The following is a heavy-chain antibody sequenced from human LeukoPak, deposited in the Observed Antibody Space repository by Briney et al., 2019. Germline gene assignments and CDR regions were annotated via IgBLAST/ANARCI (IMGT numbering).Heavy chain of an antibody. D-gene: IGHD4-23*01. Sequence: PGGSLRLSCAASEIAFSTYNMNWVRQAPGKGLEWVSYISTGSSTTYYADSVKGRFTISRDNVENSLYLQMNSLRDEDTAVYYCARVAAGYSVNYFDYWGQGTLVTVSS. CDR3: ARVAAGYSVNYFDY. CDR1: EIAFSTYN. V-gene: IGHV3-48*02. J-gene: IGHJ4*02. CDR2: ISTGSSTT.